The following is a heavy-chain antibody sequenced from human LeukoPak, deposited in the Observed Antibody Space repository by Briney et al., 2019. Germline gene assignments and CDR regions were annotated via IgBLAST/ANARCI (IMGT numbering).Heavy chain of an antibody. CDR1: GFTFSSYG. CDR3: AKDLLGVYCTNGVCYQNY. V-gene: IGHV3-30*02. D-gene: IGHD2-8*01. J-gene: IGHJ4*02. CDR2: IRYDGSNK. Sequence: GGSLRLSCAASGFTFSSYGMHWVRQAPGKGLEWVAFIRYDGSNKYYADSVKGRFTISRDNSKNTLYLQMNSLRAEDTAVYYCAKDLLGVYCTNGVCYQNYWGQGTLVTVFS.